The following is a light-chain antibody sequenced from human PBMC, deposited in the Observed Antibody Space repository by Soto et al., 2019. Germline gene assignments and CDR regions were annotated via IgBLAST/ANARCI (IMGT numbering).Light chain of an antibody. CDR2: GAS. CDR3: QQYKSWPPIT. Sequence: EIMMTQSPPTLSVSPGERASLXXRASQSVSSSLAWYQQKPGQAPRLLXYGASTRATGTPARFSGSGSGTEFTLTISSLQSEDFAVYYCQQYKSWPPITFGQGTRLEIK. V-gene: IGKV3-15*01. CDR1: QSVSSS. J-gene: IGKJ5*01.